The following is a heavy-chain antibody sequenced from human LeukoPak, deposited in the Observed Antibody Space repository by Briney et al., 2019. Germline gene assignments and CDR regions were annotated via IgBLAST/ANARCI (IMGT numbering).Heavy chain of an antibody. CDR1: GFTFSDYY. Sequence: PGGSLRLSCAASGFTFSDYYMSWIRQAPGKGLEWVSYISSSGSTIYYADSVKGRFTISRDNAKNSLYLQMNSLRAEDTAVYYCARDLDYDYVWGSYRSYYFDYWGQGTLVTVSS. CDR3: ARDLDYDYVWGSYRSYYFDY. D-gene: IGHD3-16*02. V-gene: IGHV3-11*04. CDR2: ISSSGSTI. J-gene: IGHJ4*02.